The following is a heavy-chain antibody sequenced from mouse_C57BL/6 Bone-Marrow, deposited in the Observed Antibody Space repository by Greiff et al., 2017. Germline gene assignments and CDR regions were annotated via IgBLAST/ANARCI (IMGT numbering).Heavy chain of an antibody. CDR2: IHPNSGST. CDR3: ARDYSKPYYFDY. Sequence: QVQLQQPGAELVKPGASVKLSCKASGYTFTSYWMHWVKQRPGQGLEWIGMIHPNSGSTNYNEKFKSKATLTADKSSSTAYMQLSSLTSEDSAVYYCARDYSKPYYFDYWGQGTTLTVSS. J-gene: IGHJ2*01. D-gene: IGHD2-5*01. V-gene: IGHV1-64*01. CDR1: GYTFTSYW.